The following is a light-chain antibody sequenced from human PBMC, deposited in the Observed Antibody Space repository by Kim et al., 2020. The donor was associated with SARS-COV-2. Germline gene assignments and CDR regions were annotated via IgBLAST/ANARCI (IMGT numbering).Light chain of an antibody. V-gene: IGKV1-5*01. CDR3: QQYNSYSIT. Sequence: GDSVTITCRASQSISSWLAWYQQKPGKAPKLLIYDASSLESGVPSRFSGSGSGTEFTLTISSLQHDDFATYYCQQYNSYSITFGQGTRLEIK. CDR1: QSISSW. J-gene: IGKJ5*01. CDR2: DAS.